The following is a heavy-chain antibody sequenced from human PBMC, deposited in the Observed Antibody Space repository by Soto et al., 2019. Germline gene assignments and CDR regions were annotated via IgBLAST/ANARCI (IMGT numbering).Heavy chain of an antibody. CDR2: ISGSGGST. J-gene: IGHJ3*02. CDR1: GFTFSSYA. D-gene: IGHD4-17*01. Sequence: EVQLLESGGGLVQPGGSLRLSCAASGFTFSSYAMSWVRQAPGKGLEWVSAISGSGGSTYYADSVKGRFTISRDNSKNTLYLQMNSLRAEDTAVYYCAKASSTGDYFLENAFDIWGQGTMVTVSS. CDR3: AKASSTGDYFLENAFDI. V-gene: IGHV3-23*01.